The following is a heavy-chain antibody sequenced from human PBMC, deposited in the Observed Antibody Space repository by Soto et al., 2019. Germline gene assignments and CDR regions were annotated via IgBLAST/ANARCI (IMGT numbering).Heavy chain of an antibody. V-gene: IGHV1-18*01. CDR3: ASVLGSPGMVIYHSYGLDV. D-gene: IGHD5-18*01. Sequence: ASVKVSCKASGYTFTNYGITWVRQAPGQGLEWMGWISAYNGETNFAQKLQGRVTMTTDTSTSTAYIELRSLRSDDTAVYYCASVLGSPGMVIYHSYGLDVWGKGTTVTVSS. CDR2: ISAYNGET. J-gene: IGHJ6*04. CDR1: GYTFTNYG.